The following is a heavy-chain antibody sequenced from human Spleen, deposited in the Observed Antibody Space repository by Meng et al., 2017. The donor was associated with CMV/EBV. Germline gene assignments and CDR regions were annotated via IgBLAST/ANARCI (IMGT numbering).Heavy chain of an antibody. D-gene: IGHD6-6*01. CDR2: IYYSGSP. J-gene: IGHJ5*02. Sequence: ASVSRYYWSWIRQPPGKGLEWIGYIYYSGSPNYNPSLKSRVTISVDTSKNQFSLRLSSMTAADTAVYYCARDGHSSSSKHVGWFDPWGQGTLVTVSS. V-gene: IGHV4-59*02. CDR1: ASVSRYY. CDR3: ARDGHSSSSKHVGWFDP.